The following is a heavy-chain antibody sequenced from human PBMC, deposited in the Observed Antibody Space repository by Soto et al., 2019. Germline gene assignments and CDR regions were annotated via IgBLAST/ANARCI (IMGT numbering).Heavy chain of an antibody. V-gene: IGHV1-8*01. CDR2: MNPDSGNT. CDR1: GYTFTSYD. Sequence: QVQLVQSGAEVRTPGASVKVSCKASGYTFTSYDINWVRQATGQGPEWMGWMNPDSGNTGYVQKFQGRVTMTRNTXRSPAYMELSSLRSEGTAVYYCARSVGGSNVNFDYWGQGTLVTVSS. J-gene: IGHJ4*02. D-gene: IGHD3-10*01. CDR3: ARSVGGSNVNFDY.